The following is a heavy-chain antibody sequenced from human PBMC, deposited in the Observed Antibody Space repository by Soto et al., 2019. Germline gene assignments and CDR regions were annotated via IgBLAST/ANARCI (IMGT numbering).Heavy chain of an antibody. CDR2: VYYSGST. CDR3: STGARDFAY. Sequence: ASETPSLTCTLSRGSPSSYYWGWIRQPPGKGLEWIGNVYYSGSTNYNPSLKSRVTISLDTSKNQFSLKLSSVTAADTAVYYCSTGARDFAYWGQGTLVTVSS. V-gene: IGHV4-59*08. D-gene: IGHD3-10*01. J-gene: IGHJ4*02. CDR1: RGSPSSYY.